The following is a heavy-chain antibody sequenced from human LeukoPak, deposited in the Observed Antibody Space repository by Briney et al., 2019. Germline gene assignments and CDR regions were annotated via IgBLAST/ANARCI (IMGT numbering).Heavy chain of an antibody. D-gene: IGHD3-10*01. V-gene: IGHV1-2*02. CDR3: ARDYNAAFDY. J-gene: IGHJ4*02. CDR1: GYTFSGYY. Sequence: ASVKVSRKASGYTFSGYYIHWVRQAPGQGLEWMGWIDPNSGDTSLHQKFLGRVTMTRDTSISAAYLDLRSLRFDDTAFYYCARDYNAAFDYWGQGTLVTVSS. CDR2: IDPNSGDT.